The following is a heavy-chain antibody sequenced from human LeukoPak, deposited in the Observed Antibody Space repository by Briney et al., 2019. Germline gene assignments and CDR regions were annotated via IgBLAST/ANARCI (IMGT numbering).Heavy chain of an antibody. CDR3: ARGAYYYDSSGYSHYGMDV. V-gene: IGHV4-34*01. CDR2: INHSGST. CDR1: GGSFSGYY. Sequence: SETLSLTCAVYGGSFSGYYWSWTRQPPGKGLEWIGEINHSGSTNYNPSLKSRVTISVDTSKNQFSLKLSSVTAADTAVYYCARGAYYYDSSGYSHYGMDVWGQGTTVTVSS. J-gene: IGHJ6*02. D-gene: IGHD3-22*01.